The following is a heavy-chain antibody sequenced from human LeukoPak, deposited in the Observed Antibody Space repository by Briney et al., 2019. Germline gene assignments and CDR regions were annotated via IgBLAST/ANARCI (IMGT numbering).Heavy chain of an antibody. D-gene: IGHD4-17*01. J-gene: IGHJ4*02. CDR2: INTNTGNP. Sequence: GASVKVSCKASGYTFTSYAMNWVRQAPGQGLEWMGWINTNTGNPTYAQGFTGRFVFSLDTSVSTAYLQISSLKAEDTAVYYCARIPYDYGDYAAPYYFDYWGQGTLVTVSS. CDR1: GYTFTSYA. V-gene: IGHV7-4-1*02. CDR3: ARIPYDYGDYAAPYYFDY.